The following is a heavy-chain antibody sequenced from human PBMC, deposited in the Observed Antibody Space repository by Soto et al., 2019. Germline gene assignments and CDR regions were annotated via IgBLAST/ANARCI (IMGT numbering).Heavy chain of an antibody. CDR3: ARGYCGGDCYPFDY. J-gene: IGHJ4*02. V-gene: IGHV4-59*01. D-gene: IGHD2-21*02. CDR1: GGSISSYY. CDR2: IYYSGST. Sequence: SETLSLTCTVPGGSISSYYWSWIRQPPGKGLEWIGYIYYSGSTNYNPSLKSRVTISVDTSKNQFSLKLSSVTAADTAVYYCARGYCGGDCYPFDYWGQGTQVSVYS.